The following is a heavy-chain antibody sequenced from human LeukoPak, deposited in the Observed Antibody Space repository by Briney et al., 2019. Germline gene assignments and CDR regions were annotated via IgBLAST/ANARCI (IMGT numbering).Heavy chain of an antibody. Sequence: GGSLRLSCAASGFSFSNYWMSWVRQAPGKGLEWVANIKQDGSEKYYVDSVKGRFTISRDNAKNSLFLQMNSLRAEDTAVYYCAREEGGDGYNYYWGQGTLVTVSS. V-gene: IGHV3-7*01. D-gene: IGHD5-24*01. J-gene: IGHJ4*02. CDR3: AREEGGDGYNYY. CDR2: IKQDGSEK. CDR1: GFSFSNYW.